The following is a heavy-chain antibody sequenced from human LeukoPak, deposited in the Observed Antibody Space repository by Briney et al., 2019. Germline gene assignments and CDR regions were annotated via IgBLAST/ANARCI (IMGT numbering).Heavy chain of an antibody. J-gene: IGHJ3*02. CDR2: IRSKANSYAT. CDR1: GFTFSGSA. V-gene: IGHV3-73*01. Sequence: PGGSLRLSCAASGFTFSGSAMHWVRQASGEGLEWVGRIRSKANSYATAYAASVKGRFTISRDDSKNTAYLQMNSLKTEDTAVYYCTRHGGRDYYDSSEDAFDIWGQETMVTVSS. D-gene: IGHD3-22*01. CDR3: TRHGGRDYYDSSEDAFDI.